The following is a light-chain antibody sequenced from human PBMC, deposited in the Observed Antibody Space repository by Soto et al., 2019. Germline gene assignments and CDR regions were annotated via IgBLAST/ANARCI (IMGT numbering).Light chain of an antibody. Sequence: EIVMTQSPATLSVSPGERATRSCRASQSVSSNLAWYQQKRGQAPRLLIYGASTRATGIAVRFSGSGSGTEFTLTISSLQSEDFAFYYCQQYNSWPTFGQGTKVEIK. CDR1: QSVSSN. J-gene: IGKJ1*01. V-gene: IGKV3-15*01. CDR3: QQYNSWPT. CDR2: GAS.